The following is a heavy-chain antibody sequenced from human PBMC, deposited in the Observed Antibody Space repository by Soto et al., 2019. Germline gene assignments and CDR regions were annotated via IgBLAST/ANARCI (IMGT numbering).Heavy chain of an antibody. J-gene: IGHJ4*02. CDR3: ARSGYSYGPNPLLY. CDR2: IYYSGST. V-gene: IGHV4-31*03. Sequence: QVQLQESGPGLVMPSQTLSLTCTVSGGSISSGGYYWSWIRQHPGKGLEWIGYIYYSGSTYYNPSLKSRVTISVATSKNQFSLKLTSVTAADTAVYYCARSGYSYGPNPLLYWGQGTLVTVSS. CDR1: GGSISSGGYY. D-gene: IGHD5-18*01.